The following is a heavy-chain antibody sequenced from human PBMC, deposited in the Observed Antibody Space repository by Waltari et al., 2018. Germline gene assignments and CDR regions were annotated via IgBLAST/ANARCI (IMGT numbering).Heavy chain of an antibody. V-gene: IGHV4-4*07. Sequence: QVQLQESGPGLVKPSETLSLTCTVSGGSISSYYWRWIRQPAGKGLAWIGRIYTSGSTNYNPSLKSRVPMSVDTSNNQFSLKLSSVTAADTAVYFCAREQLSYYYYYMDVWGKGTTVTISS. CDR3: AREQLSYYYYYMDV. CDR1: GGSISSYY. J-gene: IGHJ6*03. CDR2: IYTSGST. D-gene: IGHD6-6*01.